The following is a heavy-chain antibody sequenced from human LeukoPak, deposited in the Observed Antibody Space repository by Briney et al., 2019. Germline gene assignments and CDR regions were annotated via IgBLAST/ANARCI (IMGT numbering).Heavy chain of an antibody. Sequence: GASLRLSCAASGFTFNSYGMSWVRQAPGKGLEWVSASSGGGGGTYYADSVKGRFAISRDNSKNTLYLQMNSLRAEDTAVYYCAKAVVGVAAIAYWGQGTLVTVSS. CDR3: AKAVVGVAAIAY. CDR1: GFTFNSYG. J-gene: IGHJ4*02. V-gene: IGHV3-23*01. D-gene: IGHD2-15*01. CDR2: SSGGGGGT.